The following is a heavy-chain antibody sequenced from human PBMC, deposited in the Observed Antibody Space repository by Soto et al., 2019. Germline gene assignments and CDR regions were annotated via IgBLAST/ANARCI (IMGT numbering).Heavy chain of an antibody. CDR3: ARHFVATGGRYFDL. Sequence: PXGSLRLSCAASGVILSDYYMSWIRQAPGKGLEWISYISNSGSPIDYADSVKGRFTISRDNAKKSLYLQMDSLRAEDTAVYYCARHFVATGGRYFDLWGRGTLVTVSS. CDR1: GVILSDYY. J-gene: IGHJ2*01. CDR2: ISNSGSPI. V-gene: IGHV3-11*01. D-gene: IGHD6-13*01.